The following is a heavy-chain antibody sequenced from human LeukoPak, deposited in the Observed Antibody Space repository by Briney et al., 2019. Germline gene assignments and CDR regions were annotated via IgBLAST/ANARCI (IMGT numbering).Heavy chain of an antibody. CDR3: ATGSRYQLLVRL. Sequence: ASVKVSCRASGYTFTSYGISWVRQAPGQGLEWMGWISAYNGNTNYAQKFQGRVTMTEDTSTDTAYMELSSLRSEDTAVYYCATGSRYQLLVRLWGQGTLVTVSS. J-gene: IGHJ4*02. CDR2: ISAYNGNT. V-gene: IGHV1-18*01. D-gene: IGHD2-2*01. CDR1: GYTFTSYG.